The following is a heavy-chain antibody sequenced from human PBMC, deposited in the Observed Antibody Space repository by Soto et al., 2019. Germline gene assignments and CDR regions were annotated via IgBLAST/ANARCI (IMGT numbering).Heavy chain of an antibody. CDR1: GFTVSSTY. Sequence: EVQLVESGGGLVQPGGSLRLSCAASGFTVSSTYMNWVRQTPGKGLEWVSIIYSGGDTFYAYSVKGRFTVSRHNSKNTVYLQMNSLRPEDTAVYYCARDGWAVAGHFDYWGQGTLVTVFS. CDR3: ARDGWAVAGHFDY. J-gene: IGHJ4*02. D-gene: IGHD6-19*01. CDR2: IYSGGDT. V-gene: IGHV3-53*04.